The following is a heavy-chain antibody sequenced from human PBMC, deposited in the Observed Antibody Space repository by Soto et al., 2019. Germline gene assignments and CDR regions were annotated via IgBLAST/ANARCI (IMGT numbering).Heavy chain of an antibody. D-gene: IGHD2-15*01. CDR1: GYTFTSYA. CDR3: ARAGDIVVVVAATENWFDP. CDR2: INAGNGNT. Sequence: ASVKVSCKASGYTFTSYAMHWVRQAPGQRLEWMGRINAGNGNTKYSQKFQGRVTITRDTSASTAYMELSSLRSEDTAVYYCARAGDIVVVVAATENWFDPWGQGTLVTVSS. V-gene: IGHV1-3*01. J-gene: IGHJ5*02.